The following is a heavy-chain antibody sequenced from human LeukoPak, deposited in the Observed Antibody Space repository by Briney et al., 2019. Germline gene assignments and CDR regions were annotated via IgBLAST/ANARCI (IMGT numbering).Heavy chain of an antibody. D-gene: IGHD6-13*01. CDR1: GFTFSNYA. V-gene: IGHV3-33*08. CDR3: VRGVGVSRFNYLDS. Sequence: GGSARLSCVASGFTFSNYAMSWVRQAPGKGLEWVAVIWYDASNKYYADSVKGRFTISRDNSKNTLYLQMNSLRDDDTAVYYCVRGVGVSRFNYLDSWGQGTPVIVSS. J-gene: IGHJ4*02. CDR2: IWYDASNK.